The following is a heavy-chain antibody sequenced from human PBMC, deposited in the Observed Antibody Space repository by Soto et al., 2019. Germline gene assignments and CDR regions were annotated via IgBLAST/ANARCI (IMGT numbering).Heavy chain of an antibody. Sequence: PSETLSLTCTVSAGSISSYYWSWIRQPPGKGLEWIGYIYYSGSTNYNPSLKSRVTMSVDTSKNQFSLKLSSVTAADTAVYYCAREGGSGRIDYWGQGTLVTVSS. J-gene: IGHJ4*02. V-gene: IGHV4-59*01. CDR3: AREGGSGRIDY. CDR2: IYYSGST. CDR1: AGSISSYY. D-gene: IGHD2-15*01.